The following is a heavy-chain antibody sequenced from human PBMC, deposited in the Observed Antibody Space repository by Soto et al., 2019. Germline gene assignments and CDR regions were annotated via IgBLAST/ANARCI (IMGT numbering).Heavy chain of an antibody. CDR3: AREVVLTGTRFRDMDV. V-gene: IGHV1-69*06. Sequence: QVQLVQAGAEVKTPGSSVKVSCKASGGTFSSYSINWVRQAPGQGLEWMGRLIPMFGTTDYAQRFQGRDTWTADTSTRTASTEMTNLASEDTALYYCAREVVLTGTRFRDMDVWGQGTTVTVSS. J-gene: IGHJ6*02. D-gene: IGHD3-9*01. CDR2: LIPMFGTT. CDR1: GGTFSSYS.